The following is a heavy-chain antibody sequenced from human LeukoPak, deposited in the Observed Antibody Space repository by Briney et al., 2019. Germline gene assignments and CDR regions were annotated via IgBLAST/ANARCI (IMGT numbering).Heavy chain of an antibody. V-gene: IGHV3-23*01. CDR3: ATSWGPDTSAFRWGRDGMDV. D-gene: IGHD3-16*01. Sequence: NPGGSLRLSCAASGLTFNNYAMSWVRQAPGKGLEWVSAISKSGDHTYYAASAKGRFTIYRDNSKNTQYLQMNSLRAEDTAVYYCATSWGPDTSAFRWGRDGMDVWGQGTTVTVS. CDR2: ISKSGDHT. CDR1: GLTFNNYA. J-gene: IGHJ6*02.